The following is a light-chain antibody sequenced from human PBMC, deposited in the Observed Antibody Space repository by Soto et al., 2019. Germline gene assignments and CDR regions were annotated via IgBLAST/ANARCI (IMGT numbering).Light chain of an antibody. CDR3: QQRSNWLT. CDR2: DAS. J-gene: IGKJ4*01. CDR1: QSVSSY. Sequence: EIVLTQSPATLSLSPGERATLSCRASQSVSSYLAWYQQKPGQAPRLLIYDASNRATGIPARFSGSGSGTDFTLTVSSLEPEYFAVYYCQQRSNWLTFGGGTKV. V-gene: IGKV3-11*01.